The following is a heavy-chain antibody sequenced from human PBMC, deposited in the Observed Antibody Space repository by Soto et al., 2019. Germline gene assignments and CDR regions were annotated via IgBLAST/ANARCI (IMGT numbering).Heavy chain of an antibody. CDR1: GYPVTAYY. CDR3: ARGGGVGVAGSAAFDM. D-gene: IGHD3-3*01. J-gene: IGHJ3*02. CDR2: INPATGAA. V-gene: IGHV1-2*02. Sequence: QLHLVQSGAVVKKPGASVTVSCSASGYPVTAYYMHWVRQAPGRGLEWMGGINPATGAAKYTQTLEGRVTMTRQTSTSTVFMELSGLTSADTAVFYCARGGGVGVAGSAAFDMWGQGTLVTVSS.